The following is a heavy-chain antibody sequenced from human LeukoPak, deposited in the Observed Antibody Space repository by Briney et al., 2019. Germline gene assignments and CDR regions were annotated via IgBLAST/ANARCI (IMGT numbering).Heavy chain of an antibody. CDR2: VNQDGSEK. D-gene: IGHD6-13*01. Sequence: GGSLRLSCVASGFTFSSHWMSWVRLAPGKGLEWVANVNQDGSEKYYVDSMKGRFTISRDNAKNSLYLQMNSLRAEDTAVYYYARDSTSWGTDYWGQGTLVTVSS. CDR1: GFTFSSHW. V-gene: IGHV3-7*01. CDR3: ARDSTSWGTDY. J-gene: IGHJ4*02.